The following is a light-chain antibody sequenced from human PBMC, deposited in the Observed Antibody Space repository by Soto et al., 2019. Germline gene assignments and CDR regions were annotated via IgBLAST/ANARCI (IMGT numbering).Light chain of an antibody. CDR1: SSDVGSYDR. V-gene: IGLV2-18*02. CDR3: SSYTRSNTLV. CDR2: EVT. Sequence: QSVLTQPPSVSGSPGQSVTISCTGTSSDVGSYDRVSWYQQPPGTAPKLMIYEVTNRPSGVPDRFSGSKSDNTASLTISGLQPEDEADYYCSSYTRSNTLVFGGGTQLTVL. J-gene: IGLJ2*01.